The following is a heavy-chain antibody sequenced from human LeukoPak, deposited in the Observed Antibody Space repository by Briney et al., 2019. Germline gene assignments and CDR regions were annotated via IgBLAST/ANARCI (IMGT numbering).Heavy chain of an antibody. V-gene: IGHV3-21*01. CDR2: ISSSSSYI. Sequence: GGSLRLSCAASGFTFSSYGMNWVRQAPGKGLEWVSSISSSSSYIYYADSVKGRFTISRDNAKNSLYLQMNSLRAEDTAVYYCARPTDGSGGNLNFDYWGQGTLVTVSS. D-gene: IGHD4-23*01. J-gene: IGHJ4*02. CDR1: GFTFSSYG. CDR3: ARPTDGSGGNLNFDY.